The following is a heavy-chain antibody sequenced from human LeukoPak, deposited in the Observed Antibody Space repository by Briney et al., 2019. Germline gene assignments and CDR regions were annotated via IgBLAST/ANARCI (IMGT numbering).Heavy chain of an antibody. J-gene: IGHJ4*02. CDR2: IYYNGNS. V-gene: IGHV4-39*07. CDR3: TGELAGTTVHY. CDR1: GGSISSNTYF. D-gene: IGHD1-7*01. Sequence: SDTLSLTCTVSGGSISSNTYFWGWIRQPPGKGLEWIGSIYYNGNSFYNPSLKSRFTTSVDTSKNQFSLNLSSVTAADTAVYFCTGELAGTTVHYWGQGTLVTVSS.